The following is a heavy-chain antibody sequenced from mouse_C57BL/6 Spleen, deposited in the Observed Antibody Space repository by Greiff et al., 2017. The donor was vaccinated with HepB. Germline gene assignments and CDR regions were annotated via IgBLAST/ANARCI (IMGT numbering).Heavy chain of an antibody. Sequence: EVQVVESGGGLVQPKGSLKLSCAASGFSFNTYAMNWVRQAPGKGLEWVARIRSKSNNYATYYADSVKDRFTISRDDSESMLYLQKNNLKTEDTALSYCVRQLTGPHWYCDFWGKGTTVTVSS. V-gene: IGHV10-1*01. D-gene: IGHD4-1*01. CDR3: VRQLTGPHWYCDF. CDR1: GFSFNTYA. J-gene: IGHJ1*03. CDR2: IRSKSNNYAT.